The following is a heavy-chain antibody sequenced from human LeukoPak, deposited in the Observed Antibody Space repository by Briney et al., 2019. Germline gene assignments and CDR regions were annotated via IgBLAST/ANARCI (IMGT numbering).Heavy chain of an antibody. CDR3: ARLVREPTETVDY. CDR2: ISSSSSYI. CDR1: GFTFSSDS. D-gene: IGHD3-10*01. V-gene: IGHV3-21*01. Sequence: PGGSLRLSCAASGFTFSSDSMNWVRQAPGKGLEWVSSISSSSSYIYYADSVKGRFTISRDNAKNSLYLQMNSLRAEDTAVYYCARLVREPTETVDYWGQGTLVTVSS. J-gene: IGHJ4*02.